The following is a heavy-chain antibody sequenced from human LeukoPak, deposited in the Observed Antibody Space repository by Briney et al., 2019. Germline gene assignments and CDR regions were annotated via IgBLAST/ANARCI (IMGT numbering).Heavy chain of an antibody. V-gene: IGHV1-18*01. CDR3: ARALERLDIVATIGYAFDI. J-gene: IGHJ3*02. D-gene: IGHD5-12*01. CDR1: GYTFTSYG. Sequence: RASVKVSCKASGYTFTSYGISWVRQAPGQGLEWMGWISAYNGNTNYAQKLQGRVTMTTDTSTSTAYMELRSLRSDDTAVYYCARALERLDIVATIGYAFDIWGQGTMVTVSS. CDR2: ISAYNGNT.